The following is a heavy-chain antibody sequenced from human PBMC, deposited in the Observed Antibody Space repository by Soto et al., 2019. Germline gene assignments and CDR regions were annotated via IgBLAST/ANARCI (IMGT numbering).Heavy chain of an antibody. Sequence: QVQLVESGGGVVQPGRSLRLSCSASGFTFSNYGILWVRQAPGKGLEWVASTSYDGSNNYYADSVKGRFTISKDNSKNTVYLQMNSPRAEDTSVYYCAKWGDSGYGLDVWGQGTTVTVSS. V-gene: IGHV3-30*18. J-gene: IGHJ6*02. CDR1: GFTFSNYG. CDR3: AKWGDSGYGLDV. CDR2: TSYDGSNN. D-gene: IGHD1-26*01.